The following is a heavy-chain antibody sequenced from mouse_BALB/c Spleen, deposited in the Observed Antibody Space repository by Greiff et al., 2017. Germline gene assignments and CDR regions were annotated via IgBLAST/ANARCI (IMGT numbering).Heavy chain of an antibody. CDR3: ARSGDYDDYFDY. CDR1: GYSITSDYA. D-gene: IGHD2-4*01. CDR2: ISYSGST. V-gene: IGHV3-2*02. J-gene: IGHJ2*01. Sequence: EVQLVESGPGLVKPSQSLSLTCTVTGYSITSDYAWNWIRQFPGNKLEWMGYISYSGSTSYNPSLKSRISITRDTSKNQFFLQLNSVTTEDTATYYCARSGDYDDYFDYWGQGTTLTVSS.